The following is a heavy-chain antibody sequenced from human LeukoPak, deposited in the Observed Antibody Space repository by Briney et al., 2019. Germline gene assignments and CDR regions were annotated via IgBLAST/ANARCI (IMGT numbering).Heavy chain of an antibody. CDR1: GFTFSSYS. V-gene: IGHV3-48*01. CDR3: AGYCSSTSCLWFSDY. CDR2: ISSSTI. Sequence: GGSLRLSCAASGFTFSSYSMNWVRQAPGKGLEWVSYISSSTIYYADSVKGRFTISRDNAKNSLYLQMNSLRAEDTAVYYCAGYCSSTSCLWFSDYWGQGTLVTVSS. J-gene: IGHJ4*02. D-gene: IGHD2-2*01.